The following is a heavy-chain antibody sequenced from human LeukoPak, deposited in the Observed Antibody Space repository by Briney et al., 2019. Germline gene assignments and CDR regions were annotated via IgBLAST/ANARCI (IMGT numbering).Heavy chain of an antibody. Sequence: GASVKVSCKASGYTFTSYAMHWVRQAPGQRLEWMGWINAGNGNTKYSQKFQGRVTITRDTSASTAYMELSSLRSEDTAVYYCARDPGYCSGGSCYSYYYYGMDVWGQGTTVTVSS. D-gene: IGHD2-15*01. CDR1: GYTFTSYA. V-gene: IGHV1-3*01. CDR2: INAGNGNT. CDR3: ARDPGYCSGGSCYSYYYYGMDV. J-gene: IGHJ6*02.